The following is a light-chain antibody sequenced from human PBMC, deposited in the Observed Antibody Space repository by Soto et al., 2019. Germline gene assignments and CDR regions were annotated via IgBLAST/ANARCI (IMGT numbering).Light chain of an antibody. CDR1: QSVSTY. CDR3: QQRSNWPPT. V-gene: IGKV3-11*01. J-gene: IGKJ5*01. CDR2: DAS. Sequence: EIVLTQSPGTLCLSPGARDSLSCRASQSVSTYLTWYQPKPGQAPRLLIYDASNRAIGIPARFSGSGYGTDVTLTISSLEPGDCAVDYGQQRSNWPPTCGQGTRLAI.